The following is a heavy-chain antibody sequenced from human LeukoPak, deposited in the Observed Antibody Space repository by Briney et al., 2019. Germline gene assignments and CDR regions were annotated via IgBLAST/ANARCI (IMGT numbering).Heavy chain of an antibody. Sequence: ASVKVSCKASGYTFTGYYMYCVRQAPGQGLEWMGQINSITGGTNYAQKFQGRVTMTRNTSISTAYMELSRLRSDDTAVYYCASWARAAADHDYWGQGTLVTVSS. D-gene: IGHD6-13*01. CDR3: ASWARAAADHDY. CDR2: INSITGGT. J-gene: IGHJ4*02. V-gene: IGHV1-2*06. CDR1: GYTFTGYY.